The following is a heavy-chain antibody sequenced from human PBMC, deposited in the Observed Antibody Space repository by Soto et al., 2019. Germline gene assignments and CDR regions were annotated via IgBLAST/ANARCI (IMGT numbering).Heavy chain of an antibody. D-gene: IGHD4-17*01. Sequence: GASVKVSCKASGYTSTGYYMHWVRQAPGQGLEWMGWINPNSGGTNYAQKFQGWVTMTRDTSISTAYMELSRLRSDDTAVYYCAKVNDYGDYRYGYWGQGTLVTVSS. V-gene: IGHV1-2*04. CDR3: AKVNDYGDYRYGY. CDR1: GYTSTGYY. CDR2: INPNSGGT. J-gene: IGHJ4*02.